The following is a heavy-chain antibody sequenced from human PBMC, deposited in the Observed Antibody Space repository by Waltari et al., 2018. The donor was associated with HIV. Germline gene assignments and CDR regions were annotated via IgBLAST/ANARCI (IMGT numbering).Heavy chain of an antibody. CDR1: GGSISRSSYF. J-gene: IGHJ4*02. CDR2: IHYSVCT. D-gene: IGHD5-18*01. CDR3: ARRHVDTALVRWGLDD. V-gene: IGHV4-39*01. Sequence: QLQLQESGPGLVKPSETLSLTCTVSGGSISRSSYFWGWRRRPPGKGVEWFGSIHYSVCTYSNPSLMSRVTISVDTPKKQFSLVLSSVTAADTAVYYCARRHVDTALVRWGLDDWGQGTLVTVSS.